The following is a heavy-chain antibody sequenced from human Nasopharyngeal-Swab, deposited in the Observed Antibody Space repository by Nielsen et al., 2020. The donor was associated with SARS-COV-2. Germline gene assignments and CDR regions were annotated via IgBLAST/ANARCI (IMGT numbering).Heavy chain of an antibody. D-gene: IGHD1-26*01. CDR2: ISGSGANT. CDR1: GFIFTNYA. Sequence: GESLKISCAASGFIFTNYAMNWVRQAPGRGLEWVSSISGSGANTYYADSVKGRFTISRDSAESTLYLQMNSLRAEDTAIYYCSKDQGGSGSYYWGDHWGQGTLVTVSS. V-gene: IGHV3-23*01. J-gene: IGHJ4*02. CDR3: SKDQGGSGSYYWGDH.